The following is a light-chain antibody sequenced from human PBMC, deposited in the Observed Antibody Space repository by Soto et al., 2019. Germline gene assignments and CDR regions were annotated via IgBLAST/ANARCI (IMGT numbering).Light chain of an antibody. Sequence: QSALTQPASVSGSPGQSITISCTGTSSDVGGYNYVSWYQQHPGKAPKLMIYEVSNRPSGVSNRVSGSKSGNTASLTISGLQAEDEAYYYCSSYTSDSTWVFGGGTKLTVL. J-gene: IGLJ3*02. CDR2: EVS. V-gene: IGLV2-14*01. CDR1: SSDVGGYNY. CDR3: SSYTSDSTWV.